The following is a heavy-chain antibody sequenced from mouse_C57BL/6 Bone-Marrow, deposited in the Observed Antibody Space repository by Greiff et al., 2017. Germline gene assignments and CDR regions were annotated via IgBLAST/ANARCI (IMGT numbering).Heavy chain of an antibody. J-gene: IGHJ4*01. CDR3: ARVYYYAMDY. CDR1: GFTFSSYA. Sequence: EVKLVESGGGLVKPGGSLKLSCAASGFTFSSYAMSWVRQTPEKRLEWVATISDGGSYTYYPDNVKGRFTISRDNAKNNLYLQMSQLKSEDTAMYYCARVYYYAMDYWGQGTSVTVSS. CDR2: ISDGGSYT. V-gene: IGHV5-4*03.